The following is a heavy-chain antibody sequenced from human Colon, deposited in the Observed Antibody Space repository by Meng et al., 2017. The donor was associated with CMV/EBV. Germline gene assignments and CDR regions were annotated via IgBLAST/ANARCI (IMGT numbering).Heavy chain of an antibody. J-gene: IGHJ4*02. V-gene: IGHV3-33*05. CDR3: VRAGYGGFIKDAFDL. D-gene: IGHD1-26*01. CDR1: GITLSNYK. Sequence: GITLSNYKMHWVRQAPGKGLEWVAVISYDGTKTYHGDSVKGRFTISRDNSMNSLYLQMDNLRPADTGVYYCVRAGYGGFIKDAFDLWGQGALVTVSS. CDR2: ISYDGTKT.